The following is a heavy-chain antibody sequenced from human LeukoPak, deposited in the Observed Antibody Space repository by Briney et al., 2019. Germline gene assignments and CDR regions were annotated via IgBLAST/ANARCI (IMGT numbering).Heavy chain of an antibody. CDR2: IYYSGST. CDR1: GGSISSSSYY. Sequence: ASETLSLTCTVSGGSISSSSYYWGWIRQPPGKGLEWIGSIYYSGSTYYNPSLKSRVTISVDTSKNQFSLKLSSVTAADTAVYYCARDGGSYYDFDYWGQGTLVTVSS. CDR3: ARDGGSYYDFDY. D-gene: IGHD1-26*01. J-gene: IGHJ4*02. V-gene: IGHV4-39*07.